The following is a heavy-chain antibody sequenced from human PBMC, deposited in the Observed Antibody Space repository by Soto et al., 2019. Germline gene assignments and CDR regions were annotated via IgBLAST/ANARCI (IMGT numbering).Heavy chain of an antibody. CDR3: ARGEDCSSTSCYYYYYMDV. J-gene: IGHJ6*03. D-gene: IGHD2-2*01. V-gene: IGHV3-64*01. CDR1: GFTFSSYA. CDR2: ISSNGGST. Sequence: EVQLVESGGGLVQPGGSLRLSCAASGFTFSSYAMHWARQAPGKGLEYVSAISSNGGSTYYANSVKGRFTISRDNSKNTLYLQMGSLRAEDMAVYYCARGEDCSSTSCYYYYYMDVWGKGTTVTVSS.